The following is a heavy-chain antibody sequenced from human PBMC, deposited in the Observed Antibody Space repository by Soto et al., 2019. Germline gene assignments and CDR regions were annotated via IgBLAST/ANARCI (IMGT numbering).Heavy chain of an antibody. CDR3: AKDLVHGNYFDY. Sequence: GRSLRLSCAASGFTFNSYAMSWVRQAPGKGLEWVSTISRSGGSTYYADSVKGRFTISRDNSKNTLYLQMNSLRADDTAVYYCAKDLVHGNYFDYWGQGTQVTVSS. CDR1: GFTFNSYA. CDR2: ISRSGGST. J-gene: IGHJ4*02. D-gene: IGHD3-10*01. V-gene: IGHV3-23*01.